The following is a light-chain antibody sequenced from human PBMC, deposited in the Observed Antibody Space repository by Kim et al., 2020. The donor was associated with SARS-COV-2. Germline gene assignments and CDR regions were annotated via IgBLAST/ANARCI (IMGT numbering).Light chain of an antibody. J-gene: IGLJ2*01. CDR3: QVWDSSSDHRV. Sequence: SYELTHPPSVSVAPGKTARITCGGNNIGSKSVHWYQQKPGQAPVLVIYYDSDRPSGIPERFSGSNSGNTATLTISRVEAGDKADYYCQVWDSSSDHRVFGGGTQLTVL. CDR2: YDS. CDR1: NIGSKS. V-gene: IGLV3-21*04.